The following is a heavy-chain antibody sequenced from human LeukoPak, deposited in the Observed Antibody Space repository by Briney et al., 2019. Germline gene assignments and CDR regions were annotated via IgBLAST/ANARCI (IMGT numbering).Heavy chain of an antibody. CDR1: GYTFTRYY. Sequence: ASVKVSCKTSGYTFTRYYMQWVRQDPGHGLEWMGIINPISGDTDYAQKFQGRVTMTRDKTPSTVYTELTSLRSEDTAMYYCARWPYRDGVAQDYWGQGTLVTVSP. D-gene: IGHD3-16*02. V-gene: IGHV1-46*01. CDR3: ARWPYRDGVAQDY. CDR2: INPISGDT. J-gene: IGHJ4*02.